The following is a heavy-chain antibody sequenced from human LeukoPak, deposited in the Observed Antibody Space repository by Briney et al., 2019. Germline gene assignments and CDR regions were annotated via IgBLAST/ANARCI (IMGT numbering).Heavy chain of an antibody. CDR3: AISLTVTTLLGMDV. D-gene: IGHD3-3*01. CDR2: ISGSGGST. J-gene: IGHJ6*02. CDR1: GFTVSSNY. V-gene: IGHV3-23*01. Sequence: PGGSLRLPCAASGFTVSSNYMSWVRQAPGKGLEWVSAISGSGGSTYYADPVKGRFTISRDNSKNTLYLQMNSLRAEDTAVYYCAISLTVTTLLGMDVWGQGTTVTVSS.